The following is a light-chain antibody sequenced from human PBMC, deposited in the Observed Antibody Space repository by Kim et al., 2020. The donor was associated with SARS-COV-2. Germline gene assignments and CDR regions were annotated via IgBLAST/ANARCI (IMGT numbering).Light chain of an antibody. CDR3: KQYETYWT. CDR1: QSVDGW. CDR2: QAS. V-gene: IGKV1-5*03. J-gene: IGKJ1*01. Sequence: DIQMTQSPSTLSAFVGDRVTMTCRASQSVDGWLACYQQKPGKAPRLLIYQASKLANGVPSRFSGSGSGTDFTLTVSNLQSDDSAVYYCKQYETYWTFGPGTKVDIK.